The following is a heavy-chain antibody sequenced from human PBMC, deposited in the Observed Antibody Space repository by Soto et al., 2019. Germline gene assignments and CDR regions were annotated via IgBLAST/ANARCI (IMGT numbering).Heavy chain of an antibody. CDR3: ARNILTGYLRYYMDV. CDR2: ISSSGSTI. V-gene: IGHV3-11*01. J-gene: IGHJ6*03. Sequence: QVQLVESGGGLVKPGGSLRLSCAASGFTFSDYYMSWIRQAPGKGLEWVSYISSSGSTIYYADSVQGRCTISRDNAKNSLYLHMNTLRAEDTAVYYCARNILTGYLRYYMDVWGKGTTVTVSS. D-gene: IGHD3-9*01. CDR1: GFTFSDYY.